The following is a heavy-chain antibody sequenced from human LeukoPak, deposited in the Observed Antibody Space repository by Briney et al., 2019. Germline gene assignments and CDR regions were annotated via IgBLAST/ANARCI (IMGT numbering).Heavy chain of an antibody. D-gene: IGHD3-10*01. Sequence: ASVKVSCKASGYTFTSYAMNWVRQAPGQGLEWMGWINPNSGGTNYAQKFQGRVTMTRDTSISTAYMELSRLRSDDTAVYYCARGIWFGGLGSYYYYMDVWGKGTTVTVSS. CDR2: INPNSGGT. CDR3: ARGIWFGGLGSYYYYMDV. J-gene: IGHJ6*03. V-gene: IGHV1-2*02. CDR1: GYTFTSYA.